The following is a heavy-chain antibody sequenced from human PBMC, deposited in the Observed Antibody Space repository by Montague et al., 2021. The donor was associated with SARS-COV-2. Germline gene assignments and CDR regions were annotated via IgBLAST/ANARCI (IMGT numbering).Heavy chain of an antibody. CDR1: GGSVSSSSYY. D-gene: IGHD1-26*01. CDR2: VSDSGST. J-gene: IGHJ4*01. V-gene: IGHV4-39*07. CDR3: AGRLSGNQERGDY. Sequence: SETLSLTCSVSGGSVSSSSYYWGWIRQPPGKGLEWIGTVSDSGSTSYNPSLKSRVTISVDTPKNQFSLKLSSVTAADTAVYYCAGRLSGNQERGDYWGHGTLVTVSS.